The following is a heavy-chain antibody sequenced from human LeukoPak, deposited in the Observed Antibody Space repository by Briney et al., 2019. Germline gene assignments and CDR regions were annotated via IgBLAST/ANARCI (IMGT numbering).Heavy chain of an antibody. CDR2: IYYSGST. D-gene: IGHD2-15*01. Sequence: SETLSLTCTVSGGSISSYYWSWIRQPPGKGLEWIGYIYYSGSTNYNPSLKSRVTISVDTSKNQFSLKLSSVTAADTAVYYCAREPSGGFDYWGQGTLVTVSS. V-gene: IGHV4-59*12. CDR1: GGSISSYY. CDR3: AREPSGGFDY. J-gene: IGHJ4*02.